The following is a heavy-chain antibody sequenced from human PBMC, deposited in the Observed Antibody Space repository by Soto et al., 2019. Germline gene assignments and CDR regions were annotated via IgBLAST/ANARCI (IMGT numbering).Heavy chain of an antibody. D-gene: IGHD3-3*02. J-gene: IGHJ6*02. CDR2: IIPIFGTA. Sequence: QVQLVQSGAEVKKPGSSVKVSCKASGGTFSSYAISWVRQAPGQGLEWMGGIIPIFGTANYAQKFQGGVTITADESTSTAYMELSSLRSEDTAVYYCARFPRSRIFGVVTLGYYYGMDVWGQGTTVTVSS. CDR3: ARFPRSRIFGVVTLGYYYGMDV. V-gene: IGHV1-69*01. CDR1: GGTFSSYA.